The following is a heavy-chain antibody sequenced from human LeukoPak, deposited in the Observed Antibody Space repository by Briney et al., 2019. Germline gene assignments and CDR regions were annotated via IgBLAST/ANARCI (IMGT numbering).Heavy chain of an antibody. CDR1: GFAFSTYN. D-gene: IGHD3-3*01. J-gene: IGHJ4*02. CDR3: ARDRAWNYFDY. V-gene: IGHV3-30*03. CDR2: ISNDGSRK. Sequence: GGSLRLSCAASGFAFSTYNMHWVRLAPGKGLEWVAIISNDGSRKYYAHSVEGRFTISRDNSKNTLYLQMDSLRAEDTAVYYCARDRAWNYFDYWGQGTLVTVSS.